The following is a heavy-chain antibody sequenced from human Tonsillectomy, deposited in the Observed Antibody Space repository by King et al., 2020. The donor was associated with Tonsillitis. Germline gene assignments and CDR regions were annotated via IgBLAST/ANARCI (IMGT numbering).Heavy chain of an antibody. J-gene: IGHJ6*03. V-gene: IGHV3-48*03. Sequence: DVQLVESGGGLVQPGGSLRLSCAASKFTFRSYEMNWVRQAPGKGLEWLVYISSSGSTIYYADSVKGRFTISRDNAKNSLYLQMNSLRAEDTAVYYCARGVDETVVDREYSSYYYMDVWGKGTTATVSS. CDR2: ISSSGSTI. CDR3: ARGVDETVVDREYSSYYYMDV. D-gene: IGHD2-2*01. CDR1: KFTFRSYE.